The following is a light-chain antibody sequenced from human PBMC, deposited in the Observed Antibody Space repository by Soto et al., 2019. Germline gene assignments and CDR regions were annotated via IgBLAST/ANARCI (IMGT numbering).Light chain of an antibody. Sequence: EIVFTQAPGTRSLSPGERCTLSCMAIQSINNYLAWYQQKPGQAPRLLIYDASNRATGVPDRFSGSGSGTEFTLSISSLESEDFAVYYCQQYSNWQMTFGPGTRLEIK. J-gene: IGKJ5*01. CDR2: DAS. CDR3: QQYSNWQMT. V-gene: IGKV3D-11*02. CDR1: QSINNY.